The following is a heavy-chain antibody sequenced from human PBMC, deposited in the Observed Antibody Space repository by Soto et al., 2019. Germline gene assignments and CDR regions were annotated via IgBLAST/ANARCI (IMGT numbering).Heavy chain of an antibody. V-gene: IGHV1-18*01. Sequence: QVQLVQSGDEVKKPGASVKVSCKASGYIFVNYGIAWVRQAPGQGLEWMGWISPYTGNTHSATKVQGRLTMTTDTSTGTAYIDVGSLTSDDTAVYYCVMVDNYVTPTPQDVWGQGTTVTVSS. D-gene: IGHD3-16*01. CDR3: VMVDNYVTPTPQDV. CDR2: ISPYTGNT. J-gene: IGHJ6*02. CDR1: GYIFVNYG.